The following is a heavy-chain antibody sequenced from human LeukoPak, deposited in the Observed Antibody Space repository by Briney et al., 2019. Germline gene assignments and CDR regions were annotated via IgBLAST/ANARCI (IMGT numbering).Heavy chain of an antibody. D-gene: IGHD2-21*02. CDR3: AKGGSLGVVTAMPGFDY. CDR1: WFTFRSFY. V-gene: IGHV3-21*01. J-gene: IGHJ4*02. CDR2: LNSSSSYI. Sequence: GGALGLSCATSWFTFRSFYLHWVPPAPGKGPGVVPFLNSSSSYIYYADSVKGRFTISRDNAKNSLYLQMNSLRAEDTAVYYCAKGGSLGVVTAMPGFDYWGQGTLVTVSS.